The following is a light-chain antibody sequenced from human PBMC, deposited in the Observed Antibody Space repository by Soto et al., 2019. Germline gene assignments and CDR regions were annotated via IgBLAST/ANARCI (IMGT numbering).Light chain of an antibody. Sequence: DIQLTQSPSSLSASVGDSVTMTCRSIETIRNFLNGSQHKPGKSPRLLISAASRLQRGVPPSFSGSGDGTEFTITISSPRPEDFASYYYQQSYSSPPITLG. CDR2: AAS. CDR3: QQSYSSPPIT. CDR1: ETIRNF. V-gene: IGKV1-39*01. J-gene: IGKJ5*01.